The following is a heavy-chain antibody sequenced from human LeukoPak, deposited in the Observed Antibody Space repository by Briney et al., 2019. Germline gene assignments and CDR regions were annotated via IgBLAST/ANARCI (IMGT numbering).Heavy chain of an antibody. CDR3: ARQYGGNADYFNY. Sequence: GESLKISCKASGYSFTNYWIGWVRQMPGKGLEWMGIIYPGDSGTRYSPSFQGQVTISADKSITTAYLQWSSLKASDTAMYYCARQYGGNADYFNYWGQGTLVTVSS. V-gene: IGHV5-51*01. CDR2: IYPGDSGT. J-gene: IGHJ4*02. D-gene: IGHD4-23*01. CDR1: GYSFTNYW.